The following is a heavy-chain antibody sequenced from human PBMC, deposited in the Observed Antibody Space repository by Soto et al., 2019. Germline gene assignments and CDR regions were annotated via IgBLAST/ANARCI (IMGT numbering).Heavy chain of an antibody. D-gene: IGHD3-3*01. CDR2: MNPNSGNT. CDR3: ARSFGVVFNWFDP. CDR1: GYTFTSYD. J-gene: IGHJ5*02. Sequence: ASVKVSCKASGYTFTSYDINWVRQATGQGLEWMGRMNPNSGNTGYAQKFQGRVTMTRNTSMSTVYMELSSLRSEDTAVYYCARSFGVVFNWFDPWGQGTLVTVSS. V-gene: IGHV1-8*01.